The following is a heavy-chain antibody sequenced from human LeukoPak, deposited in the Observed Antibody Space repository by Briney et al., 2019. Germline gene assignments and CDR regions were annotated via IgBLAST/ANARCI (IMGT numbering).Heavy chain of an antibody. D-gene: IGHD1-1*01. J-gene: IGHJ4*02. Sequence: PSETLSLTCAVSGGSISSGGYSWSWIRQPPGKGLEWIGYIYHSGSTYYNPSLKSRVTISVDRSKNQFSLKLSSVTAADTAVYYCARDLDGFDCWGQGTLVTVSS. CDR3: ARDLDGFDC. V-gene: IGHV4-30-2*01. CDR1: GGSISSGGYS. CDR2: IYHSGST.